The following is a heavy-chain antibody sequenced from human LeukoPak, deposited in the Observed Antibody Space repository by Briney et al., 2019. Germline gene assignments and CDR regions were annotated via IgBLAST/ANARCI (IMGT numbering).Heavy chain of an antibody. CDR3: ASQSFARFDP. CDR2: IQPDGSEQ. D-gene: IGHD3-16*01. Sequence: GGSLRLSCAASGFTLSSYGMHWVRQAPGKGLEWVGNIQPDGSEQYPVDSVKGRFTISRDNARNSLFLQMNSLRVEDTAVYYCASQSFARFDPWGQGTLVTVSS. J-gene: IGHJ5*02. CDR1: GFTLSSYG. V-gene: IGHV3-7*01.